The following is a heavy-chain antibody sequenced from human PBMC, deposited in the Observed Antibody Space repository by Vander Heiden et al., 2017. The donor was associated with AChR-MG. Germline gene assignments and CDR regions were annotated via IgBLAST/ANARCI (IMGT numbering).Heavy chain of an antibody. J-gene: IGHJ4*02. V-gene: IGHV5-51*01. CDR1: GYSFTSYW. CDR3: ARQLVDSGSYWAAPPHKLFGYFDY. CDR2: IYPGDSDT. Sequence: EVQLVQSGAEVNKPGESLKISCKGSGYSFTSYWIGWVRQMPGKGLEWMGIIYPGDSDTRYSPSFQGQVTISADKSISTAYLQWSSLKASDTAMYYCARQLVDSGSYWAAPPHKLFGYFDYWGQGTLVTVSS. D-gene: IGHD1-26*01.